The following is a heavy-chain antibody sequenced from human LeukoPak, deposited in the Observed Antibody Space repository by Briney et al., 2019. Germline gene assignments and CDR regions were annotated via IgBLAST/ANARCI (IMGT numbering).Heavy chain of an antibody. CDR2: ISYDGSNE. Sequence: GGSLRLSCAASGFTFNTYTMHWVRQAPGKGLEWVALISYDGSNEYYADSVKGRFTISRDNSKNTLYLQMNSLRTEDTAVYHCAKDRSGYGDAFDIWGQGTMVAVSS. CDR1: GFTFNTYT. D-gene: IGHD5-12*01. CDR3: AKDRSGYGDAFDI. V-gene: IGHV3-30*04. J-gene: IGHJ3*02.